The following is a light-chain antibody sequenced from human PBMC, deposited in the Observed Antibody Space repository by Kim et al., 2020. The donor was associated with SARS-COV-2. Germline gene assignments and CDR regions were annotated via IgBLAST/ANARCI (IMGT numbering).Light chain of an antibody. Sequence: SSELTQDPAVSVALGQTVRITCQGDSLRSYYASWYQQKPGQAPVLVIYGKNNRPSGIPDRFTGSSSGNTASLTITGAQAEDEADYYCKSRGSSGNHLVFG. CDR3: KSRGSSGNHLV. CDR1: SLRSYY. J-gene: IGLJ2*01. V-gene: IGLV3-19*01. CDR2: GKN.